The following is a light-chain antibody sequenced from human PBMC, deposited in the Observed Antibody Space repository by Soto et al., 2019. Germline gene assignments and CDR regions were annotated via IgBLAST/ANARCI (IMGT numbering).Light chain of an antibody. CDR2: ATS. CDR3: QQGYSSRWT. CDR1: QNIRSY. J-gene: IGKJ1*01. V-gene: IGKV1-39*01. Sequence: DIQMTQSPSSLSASVGDRVTITCRARQNIRSYLNWYQQKPGKAPQLLIYATSSLQTGVPSRFSASGSGTDFSLVTSAVEPEDAATYDCQQGYSSRWTSGRGIMVEI.